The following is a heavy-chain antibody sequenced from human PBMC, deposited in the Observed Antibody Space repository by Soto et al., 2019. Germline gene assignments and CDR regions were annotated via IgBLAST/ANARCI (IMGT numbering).Heavy chain of an antibody. V-gene: IGHV3-30*18. CDR3: AKDLLAGSGSYSVHYYYGMDV. CDR2: ISYDGSNK. D-gene: IGHD3-10*01. CDR1: GFTFSSYG. Sequence: GGSLRLSCAASGFTFSSYGMHWVRQAPGKGLEWVAVISYDGSNKYYADSVKGRFTISRDNSKNTLYLQMNSLRAEDTAVYYCAKDLLAGSGSYSVHYYYGMDVWGQGTTVTVSS. J-gene: IGHJ6*02.